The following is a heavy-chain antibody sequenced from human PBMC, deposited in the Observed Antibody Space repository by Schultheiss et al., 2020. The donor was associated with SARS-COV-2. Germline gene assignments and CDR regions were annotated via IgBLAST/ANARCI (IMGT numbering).Heavy chain of an antibody. Sequence: GESLKISCSASGFTFSNAWMSWVRQAPGMGLEWVSTISGSGGSTYYADSVKGRFTISRDNSKNTLYLRMNSLRAEDTAVYYCAKGIVGVTYDAFDIWGQGTMVTVSS. CDR1: GFTFSNAW. D-gene: IGHD1-26*01. V-gene: IGHV3-23*01. CDR2: ISGSGGST. CDR3: AKGIVGVTYDAFDI. J-gene: IGHJ3*02.